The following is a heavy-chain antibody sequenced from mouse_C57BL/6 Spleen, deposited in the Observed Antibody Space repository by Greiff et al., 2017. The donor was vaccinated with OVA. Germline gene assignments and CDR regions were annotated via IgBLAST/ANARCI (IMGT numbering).Heavy chain of an antibody. CDR2: IYPGGGYT. CDR1: GYTFTNYW. Sequence: VKLVESGAELVRPGPSVKMSCKASGYTFTNYWIGWAKQRPGHGLEWIGDIYPGGGYTNYNEKFKGKATLTADKSSSTAYMQFSSLTSEDSAIYYCARSGSSYSYFDYWGQGTTLTVSS. D-gene: IGHD1-1*01. CDR3: ARSGSSYSYFDY. J-gene: IGHJ2*01. V-gene: IGHV1-63*01.